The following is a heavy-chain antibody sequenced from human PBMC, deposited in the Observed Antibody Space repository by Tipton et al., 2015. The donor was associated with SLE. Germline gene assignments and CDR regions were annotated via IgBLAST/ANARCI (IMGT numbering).Heavy chain of an antibody. CDR1: GYTFANFW. CDR2: IYPGDSDT. J-gene: IGHJ4*02. Sequence: QLVQSGAELKKPGESLKISCRVSGYTFANFWISWGRQTPGKGLEWMGFIYPGDSDTKYSPSFEGQVTISADKSTSTAYVQWNSVKTSDSAMYYCARDQASLGIDFWGQGTLVTVSS. V-gene: IGHV5-51*01. CDR3: ARDQASLGIDF.